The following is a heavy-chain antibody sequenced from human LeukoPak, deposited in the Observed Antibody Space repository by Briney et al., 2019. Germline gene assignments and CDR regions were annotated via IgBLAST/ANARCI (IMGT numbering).Heavy chain of an antibody. CDR3: ARVECGGSCYDWREAFDI. CDR1: GGSISSYY. CDR2: IYYSGST. D-gene: IGHD2-15*01. J-gene: IGHJ3*02. V-gene: IGHV4-59*01. Sequence: SETLSLTCTVSGGSISSYYWSWIRQPPGKGLEWIGYIYYSGSTNYNPSLKSRVTISVDTSKNQFSLKLSSVTAADTAVYYCARVECGGSCYDWREAFDIWGQGTMVTVSS.